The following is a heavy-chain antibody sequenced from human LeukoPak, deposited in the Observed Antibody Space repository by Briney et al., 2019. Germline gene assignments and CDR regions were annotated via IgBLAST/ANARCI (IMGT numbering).Heavy chain of an antibody. V-gene: IGHV3-30*03. D-gene: IGHD6-19*01. CDR3: ASPIAVAGSGIDY. J-gene: IGHJ4*02. CDR2: ISYDGSNK. Sequence: PGRSLRLSCAASGFTFSSYGMHWVRQAPGKGLEWVAVISYDGSNKYYADSVKGRFTISRDNSKNTLYLQMNSLRAEDTAVYYCASPIAVAGSGIDYWGQGTPVTVSS. CDR1: GFTFSSYG.